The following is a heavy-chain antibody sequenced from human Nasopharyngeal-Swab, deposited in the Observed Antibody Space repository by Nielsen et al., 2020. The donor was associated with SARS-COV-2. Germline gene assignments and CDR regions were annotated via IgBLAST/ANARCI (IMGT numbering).Heavy chain of an antibody. J-gene: IGHJ3*02. V-gene: IGHV3-53*01. CDR1: GFTVSSNY. CDR3: ARDLGTAGAFDI. Sequence: GESLKISCAASGFTVSSNYMSWVRQAPGEGLEWVSVIYSGGSTYYADSVKGRFTISRDNSKNTLYLQMNSLRAEDTAVYYCARDLGTAGAFDIWGQGTMVTVSS. D-gene: IGHD7-27*01. CDR2: IYSGGST.